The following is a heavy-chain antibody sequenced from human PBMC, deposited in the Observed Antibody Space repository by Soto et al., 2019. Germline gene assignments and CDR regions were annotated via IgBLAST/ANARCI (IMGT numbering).Heavy chain of an antibody. J-gene: IGHJ2*01. D-gene: IGHD3-10*01. CDR1: GFTFSSYW. V-gene: IGHV3-7*01. CDR2: IKQDGSEK. Sequence: GGSLRLSCAASGFTFSSYWMSWVRQAPGKGLEWVANIKQDGSEKYYVDSVKGRFTISRDNAKNSLYLQMNSLRAEDTAVYYCARRGVLLWFGELSSPAAFCYFDLWGRGTLVTVSS. CDR3: ARRGVLLWFGELSSPAAFCYFDL.